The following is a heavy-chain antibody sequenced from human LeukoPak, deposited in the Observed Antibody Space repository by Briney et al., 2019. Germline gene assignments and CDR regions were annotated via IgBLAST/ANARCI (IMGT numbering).Heavy chain of an antibody. D-gene: IGHD6-6*01. CDR2: ISSSSSTI. J-gene: IGHJ4*02. CDR3: ARLSTAARRGHFDY. Sequence: GGSLRLSCAASGFTFSSYSMNWVRQAPGKGLEWVSYISSSSSTIYYADSVKGRFTISRDNAKNSLYLQMNSLRDEDTAVYYCARLSTAARRGHFDYWSQGTLVTVSS. CDR1: GFTFSSYS. V-gene: IGHV3-48*02.